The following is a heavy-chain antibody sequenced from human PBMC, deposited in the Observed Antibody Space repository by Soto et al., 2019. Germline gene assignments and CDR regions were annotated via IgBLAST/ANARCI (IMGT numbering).Heavy chain of an antibody. V-gene: IGHV3-74*03. D-gene: IGHD2-21*01. Sequence: EVQLVESGGGLQPGESLRLSCAASGLTFRSYWMHWVRQAPGKGLVWVSRINTDGSVAMYVDSVKGRFTISRDNAKNTLYLHMNSLRAEDTAVYYCVRDMQLWRLDSLGQGTLVTVSS. CDR1: GLTFRSYW. CDR2: INTDGSVA. CDR3: VRDMQLWRLDS. J-gene: IGHJ4*02.